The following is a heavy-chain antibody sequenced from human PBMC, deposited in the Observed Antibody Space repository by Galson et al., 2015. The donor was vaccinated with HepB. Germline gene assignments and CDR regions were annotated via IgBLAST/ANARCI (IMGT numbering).Heavy chain of an antibody. CDR3: ARVGTGAMVRGVIAWFDP. CDR1: GYTFTSYD. V-gene: IGHV1-8*01. J-gene: IGHJ5*02. CDR2: MNPNSGNT. Sequence: SVKVSCKASGYTFTSYDINWVRQATGQGLEWMGWMNPNSGNTGYAQKFQGRVTMTRNTSISTAYMELSSLRSEDTAVYYCARVGTGAMVRGVIAWFDPWGQGTLSPSPQ. D-gene: IGHD3-10*01.